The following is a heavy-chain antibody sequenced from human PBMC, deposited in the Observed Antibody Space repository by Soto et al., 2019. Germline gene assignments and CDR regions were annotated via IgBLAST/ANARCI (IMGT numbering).Heavy chain of an antibody. J-gene: IGHJ4*02. D-gene: IGHD1-26*01. CDR1: GGSISSYY. CDR3: ARAPNYRSRSGSYFDY. V-gene: IGHV4-4*07. CDR2: IYTSGST. Sequence: SETLSLTCTVSGGSISSYYWSWIRQPAGKGLEWIGRIYTSGSTNYNPSLKSRVTMSVDTSKNQFSLKLSSVTAADTAVYYCARAPNYRSRSGSYFDYWGQGTLVTVCS.